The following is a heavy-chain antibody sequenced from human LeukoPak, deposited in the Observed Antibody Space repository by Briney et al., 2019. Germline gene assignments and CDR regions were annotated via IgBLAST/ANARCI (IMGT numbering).Heavy chain of an antibody. CDR1: GFTFSSYS. D-gene: IGHD2-2*01. J-gene: IGHJ6*02. V-gene: IGHV3-21*01. Sequence: GGSLRLSCAASGFTFSSYSMTWVRQAPGKGLEWVSSISSSSSYIYYADSVKGRFTISRDNAKNSLYLQMNSLRAEDTAVYYCARDSSSTSCYACGMDVWGQGTTVTVPS. CDR2: ISSSSSYI. CDR3: ARDSSSTSCYACGMDV.